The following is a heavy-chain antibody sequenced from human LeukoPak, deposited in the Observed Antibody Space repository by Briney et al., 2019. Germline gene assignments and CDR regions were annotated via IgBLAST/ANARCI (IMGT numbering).Heavy chain of an antibody. V-gene: IGHV4-34*01. CDR2: INHSGST. D-gene: IGHD5-24*01. Sequence: SETLSLTCAVYGGSFSGYYWSWIRQPPGKGLEWIGEINHSGSTNYNPSLKSRVTISVDTSKNQFSLKLSSVTAADTAVYYCARVLMATAAFDYWGQGTLVTVSS. CDR1: GGSFSGYY. CDR3: ARVLMATAAFDY. J-gene: IGHJ4*02.